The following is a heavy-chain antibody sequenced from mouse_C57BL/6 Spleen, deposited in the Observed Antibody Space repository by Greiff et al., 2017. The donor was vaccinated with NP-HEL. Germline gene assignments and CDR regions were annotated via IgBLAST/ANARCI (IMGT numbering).Heavy chain of an antibody. CDR1: GYTFTSYW. CDR2: IHPNSGST. Sequence: QVQLQQPGAELVKPGASVKLSCKASGYTFTSYWMHWVKQRPGQGLEWIGMIHPNSGSTNYNEKFKSKATLTVDKSSSTAYMQLSSLTSEDSAVYYCAREGTPTQPYYFDYWGQGTTLTVSS. V-gene: IGHV1-64*01. D-gene: IGHD1-1*01. J-gene: IGHJ2*01. CDR3: AREGTPTQPYYFDY.